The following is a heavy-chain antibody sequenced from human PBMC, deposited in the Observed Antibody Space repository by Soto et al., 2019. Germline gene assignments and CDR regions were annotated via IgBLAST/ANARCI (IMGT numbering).Heavy chain of an antibody. J-gene: IGHJ4*02. Sequence: GASVKVSCKASGGTFSSYAISWVRQAPGQGLEWMGGIIPIFGTANYAQKFQGRVTITADESTSTAYMELSSLRSEDTAVYYCARSRRGTVINFDYWGQGTLVTVS. D-gene: IGHD4-17*01. V-gene: IGHV1-69*13. CDR2: IIPIFGTA. CDR1: GGTFSSYA. CDR3: ARSRRGTVINFDY.